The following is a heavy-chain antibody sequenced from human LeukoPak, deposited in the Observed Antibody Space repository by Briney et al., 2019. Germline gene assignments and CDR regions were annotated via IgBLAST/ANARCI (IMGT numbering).Heavy chain of an antibody. Sequence: SGTLSLTCAVSGGSISSSNWWSWVRQPPGKGLEWIGEIYHSGSTNYNPSLKSRVTISVDKSKNQFSLKRSSVTAADTAVYYCARDLSSSWSLYGMDVWGQGTTVTVSS. CDR1: GGSISSSNW. CDR3: ARDLSSSWSLYGMDV. J-gene: IGHJ6*02. D-gene: IGHD6-13*01. V-gene: IGHV4-4*02. CDR2: IYHSGST.